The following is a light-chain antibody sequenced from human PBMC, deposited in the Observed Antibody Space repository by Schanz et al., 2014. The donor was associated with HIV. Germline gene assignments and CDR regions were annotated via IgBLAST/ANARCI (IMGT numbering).Light chain of an antibody. Sequence: QSVLTQPPSVSGVPGQRVTISCTGSSSNIGAGYDVHWYQQLPGTAPKLLVYGTSDRPSRVPDRFSGSKSGTSASLAITGLQAEDEADYYCQSFDSSLRASVFGGGTKLTVL. J-gene: IGLJ3*02. CDR2: GTS. CDR1: SSNIGAGYD. CDR3: QSFDSSLRASV. V-gene: IGLV1-40*01.